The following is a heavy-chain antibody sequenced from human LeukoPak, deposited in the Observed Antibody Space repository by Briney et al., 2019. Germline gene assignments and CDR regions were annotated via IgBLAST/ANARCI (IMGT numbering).Heavy chain of an antibody. V-gene: IGHV3-7*01. CDR1: GFTFSSYW. J-gene: IGHJ4*02. Sequence: GGSLRLSCAASGFTFSSYWMSWVRQAPGKGLEWVANIKQDGSEKYYVDSVKGRFTISRDNAKNSLYLQMNSLRAKDTAVYYCARDCSSTSCYFDYWGQGTLVTVSS. CDR2: IKQDGSEK. D-gene: IGHD2-2*01. CDR3: ARDCSSTSCYFDY.